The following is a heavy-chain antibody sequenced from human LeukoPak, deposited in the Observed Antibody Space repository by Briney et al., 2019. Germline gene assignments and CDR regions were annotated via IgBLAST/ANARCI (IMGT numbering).Heavy chain of an antibody. J-gene: IGHJ5*02. CDR1: GGSISSGSYY. CDR3: AGQFDEPINWFDP. Sequence: SETLSLTCTVSGGSISSGSYYWSWIRQPAGKGLEWIGRIYTSGSTNYNPSLKSRVTISVDTSKNQFSLKLSSVTAADTAVYYCAGQFDEPINWFDPWGQGTLVTVSS. D-gene: IGHD3-10*01. V-gene: IGHV4-61*02. CDR2: IYTSGST.